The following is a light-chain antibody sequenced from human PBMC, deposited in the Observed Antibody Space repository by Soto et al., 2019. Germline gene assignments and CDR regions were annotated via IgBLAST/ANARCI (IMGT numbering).Light chain of an antibody. Sequence: EIVLTQSPATLSLSPGESASLSCRASQSVAGYLAWYQQKPGQTPRLLIYDASNRATDIPARFSGSGSGTDFTLTISSLEPEDFAVYYCQQRITWPLTFGGGTKVEIK. V-gene: IGKV3-11*01. J-gene: IGKJ4*01. CDR2: DAS. CDR3: QQRITWPLT. CDR1: QSVAGY.